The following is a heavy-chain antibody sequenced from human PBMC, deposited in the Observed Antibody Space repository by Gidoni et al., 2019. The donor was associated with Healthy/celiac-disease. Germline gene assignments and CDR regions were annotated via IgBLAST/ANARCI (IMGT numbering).Heavy chain of an antibody. CDR3: AGSGWYDFSFDY. Sequence: QVQLVASGGGVVQPGRSLRLFFSASGFTFSSSAMHWVRQAPGKGLEWVAVISYDGSNKYYADSVKGRFTISRDNSKNTLYLQMNSLRAEDTAVYYCAGSGWYDFSFDYWGQGTLVTVSS. J-gene: IGHJ4*02. CDR2: ISYDGSNK. V-gene: IGHV3-30-3*01. D-gene: IGHD6-19*01. CDR1: GFTFSSSA.